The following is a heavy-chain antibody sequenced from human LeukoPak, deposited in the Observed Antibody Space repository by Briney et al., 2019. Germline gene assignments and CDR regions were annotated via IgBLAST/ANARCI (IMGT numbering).Heavy chain of an antibody. CDR2: IGTAGDT. V-gene: IGHV3-13*01. J-gene: IGHJ4*02. Sequence: GGSLRLSCAASGFTFSSYDMHWVRQATGKGLEWVSAIGTAGDTYYPGSVKGRFTISRENAKNSLYLQMNSLRAGDTTVYYCARVSGGSGYYYFDYWGQGTLVTVSS. D-gene: IGHD3-22*01. CDR1: GFTFSSYD. CDR3: ARVSGGSGYYYFDY.